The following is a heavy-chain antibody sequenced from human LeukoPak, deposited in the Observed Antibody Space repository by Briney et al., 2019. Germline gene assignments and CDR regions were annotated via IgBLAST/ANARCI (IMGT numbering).Heavy chain of an antibody. CDR2: ISGSGGTT. J-gene: IGHJ4*02. D-gene: IGHD3-22*01. Sequence: PGGSLRLSCAASGFTFSSYGMSWVRQAPGKGLEWVSVISGSGGTTYYADSVKGRFTISRDNSKNTLYLQMNRLRAEDTAVYYCAQGRTMTVVVTPLDYWGQGTLVTVSS. V-gene: IGHV3-23*01. CDR1: GFTFSSYG. CDR3: AQGRTMTVVVTPLDY.